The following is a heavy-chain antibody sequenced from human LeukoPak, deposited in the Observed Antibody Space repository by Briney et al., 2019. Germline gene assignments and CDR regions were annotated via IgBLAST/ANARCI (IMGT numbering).Heavy chain of an antibody. J-gene: IGHJ4*02. CDR3: ARVGGYCSSTSCYYLRYYFDY. CDR2: ICAYNGNT. Sequence: ASVKVSCKASGYTFTSYSISWVRQAPGQGLEWMGWICAYNGNTNYAQKLQGRVTMTTDTSTSTAYMELRSLRSDDTAVYYCARVGGYCSSTSCYYLRYYFDYWGQGTLVTVSS. CDR1: GYTFTSYS. V-gene: IGHV1-18*04. D-gene: IGHD2-2*01.